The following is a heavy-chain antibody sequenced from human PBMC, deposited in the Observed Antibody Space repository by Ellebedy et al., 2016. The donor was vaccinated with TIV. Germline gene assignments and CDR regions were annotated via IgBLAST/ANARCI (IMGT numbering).Heavy chain of an antibody. V-gene: IGHV3-33*01. CDR3: ARERRDTSYGSGVFY. D-gene: IGHD2-2*01. J-gene: IGHJ4*02. Sequence: PGGSLRLSCKGSGFTFSNYGMHWVRQAPGKGLEWVAVIWYDGSNIHYADSVRGRFRISRDNSEDTLYLQMNSLGVEDMGVYYCARERRDTSYGSGVFYWGQGTLVTVSS. CDR2: IWYDGSNI. CDR1: GFTFSNYG.